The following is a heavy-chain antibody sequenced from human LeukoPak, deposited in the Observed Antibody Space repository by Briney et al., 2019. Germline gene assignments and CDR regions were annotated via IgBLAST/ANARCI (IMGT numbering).Heavy chain of an antibody. CDR1: GFMFRSYW. V-gene: IGHV3-7*02. D-gene: IGHD3-22*01. Sequence: TGGSLRLSCAASGFMFRSYWMNWVRHAPGKGLEWVANINQDGSETYYVDSVKGRFTISRDNAKNSLYLQLNSLRDQDTAVYYCANDRGAGPPDAFDIWGQGTTVTVSS. CDR2: INQDGSET. CDR3: ANDRGAGPPDAFDI. J-gene: IGHJ3*02.